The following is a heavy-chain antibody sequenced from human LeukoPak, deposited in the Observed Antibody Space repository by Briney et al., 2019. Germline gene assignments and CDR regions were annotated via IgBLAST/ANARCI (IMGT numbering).Heavy chain of an antibody. CDR1: GGSFSGYY. V-gene: IGHV4-34*01. CDR3: ARAAGSYCSGGSCYWFDP. J-gene: IGHJ5*02. CDR2: INHSGST. Sequence: SETLSLTCAVYGGSFSGYYWSWIRQPPGKGLEWIGEINHSGSTNYNPSLKSRVTISVDTSKNQFSLKLSSVTAADTAVYYCARAAGSYCSGGSCYWFDPWGQGTLVTVSS. D-gene: IGHD2-15*01.